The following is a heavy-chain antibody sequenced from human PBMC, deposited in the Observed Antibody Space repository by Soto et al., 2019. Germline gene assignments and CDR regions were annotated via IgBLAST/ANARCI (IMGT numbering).Heavy chain of an antibody. D-gene: IGHD2-15*01. CDR3: ARALDCSGGSCLRGWFDP. J-gene: IGHJ5*02. Sequence: ASVKVSCKASGGTFSSYAISWVRQAPGQGLEWMGGIIPIFGTANYAQKFQGRVTITADESTSTAYMELSSLRSEDTAVYYCARALDCSGGSCLRGWFDPWGQGTLVTVS. V-gene: IGHV1-69*13. CDR2: IIPIFGTA. CDR1: GGTFSSYA.